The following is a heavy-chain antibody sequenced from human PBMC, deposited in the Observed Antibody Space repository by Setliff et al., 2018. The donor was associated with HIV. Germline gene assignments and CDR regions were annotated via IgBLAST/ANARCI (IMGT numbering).Heavy chain of an antibody. CDR1: GYTFTDYY. Sequence: ASVKVSCKASGYTFTDYYIHCVRQDPGQGLEWIGWIYPNTGGTNYAQKFQGRVTMTRDTSISTAYMELSRLRSDDTAVYYCARITVDTAMVYDYWGQGTLVTVSS. V-gene: IGHV1-2*02. CDR3: ARITVDTAMVYDY. D-gene: IGHD5-18*01. J-gene: IGHJ4*02. CDR2: IYPNTGGT.